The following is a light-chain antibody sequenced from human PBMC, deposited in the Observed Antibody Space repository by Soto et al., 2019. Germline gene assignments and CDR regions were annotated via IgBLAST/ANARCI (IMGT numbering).Light chain of an antibody. CDR1: QSVSSSY. CDR3: QKYNNWPPIT. J-gene: IGKJ5*01. Sequence: EIVLTQSPGTLSLSPGERATLSCRASQSVSSSYLAWYQQTPGQAPRLLVYDTSYRATGVPDRFSGSGSGTEFTLTISRLQSEDFAVYYCQKYNNWPPITFGQGTRLEIK. V-gene: IGKV3-20*01. CDR2: DTS.